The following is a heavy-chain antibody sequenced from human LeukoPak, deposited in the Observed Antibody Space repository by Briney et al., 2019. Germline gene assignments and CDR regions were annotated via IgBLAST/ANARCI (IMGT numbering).Heavy chain of an antibody. Sequence: GASVKVSCKASGYTFTSYGISWVRQAPGQGLEWMGWISAYNGNTNYAQKLQGRVTMTTDTSTSTAYMELRSLRSDDTAVYYCARGHPSGCSVYYGMDVWGQGTTVTVSS. D-gene: IGHD1-26*01. CDR1: GYTFTSYG. J-gene: IGHJ6*02. V-gene: IGHV1-18*01. CDR3: ARGHPSGCSVYYGMDV. CDR2: ISAYNGNT.